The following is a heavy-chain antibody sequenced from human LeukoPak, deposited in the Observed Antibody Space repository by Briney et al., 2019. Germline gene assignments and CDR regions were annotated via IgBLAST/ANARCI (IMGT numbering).Heavy chain of an antibody. V-gene: IGHV3-23*01. Sequence: GGSLRLSCAASGFTFSSSAMSWVRQAPGKGLEWVSAISNNGGYTYYADSVQGRFTISRDNSKSTLCLQMNSLRAEDTALYYCARNPVRNAYYRDSTRYWGQGTLVTVSS. J-gene: IGHJ4*02. CDR3: ARNPVRNAYYRDSTRY. CDR1: GFTFSSSA. CDR2: ISNNGGYT. D-gene: IGHD3-16*01.